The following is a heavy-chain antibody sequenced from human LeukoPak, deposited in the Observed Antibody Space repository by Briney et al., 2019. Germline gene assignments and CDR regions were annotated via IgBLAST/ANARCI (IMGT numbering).Heavy chain of an antibody. D-gene: IGHD6-19*01. CDR3: ARVFGYSSGWALDY. V-gene: IGHV4-38-2*02. CDR1: GYSISSGYY. Sequence: PSETLSLTCTVSGYSISSGYYWGWIRQPPGKGLEWIGSINLSGNTYYNPSLKSRVTISVDTSKNQFSLKLSSVTAADTAVFYCARVFGYSSGWALDYWGQGTLVTVSS. J-gene: IGHJ4*02. CDR2: INLSGNT.